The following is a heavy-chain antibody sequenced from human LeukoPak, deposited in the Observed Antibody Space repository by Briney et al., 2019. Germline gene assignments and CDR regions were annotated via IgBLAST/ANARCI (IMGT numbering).Heavy chain of an antibody. V-gene: IGHV1-2*02. J-gene: IGHJ4*02. Sequence: ASVKVSCKASGYTFTGYYMHWVRQAPGQGLEWMGWINPNSGGTNYAQKFQGRVTMTRDTSISTAYMGLSRLRSDDTAVYYCARDIATGSYSDYWGQGTLVTVSS. CDR3: ARDIATGSYSDY. CDR1: GYTFTGYY. D-gene: IGHD1-1*01. CDR2: INPNSGGT.